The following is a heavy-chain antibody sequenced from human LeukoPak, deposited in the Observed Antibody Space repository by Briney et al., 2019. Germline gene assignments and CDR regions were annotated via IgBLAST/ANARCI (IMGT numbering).Heavy chain of an antibody. Sequence: GGSLRLSCAASGFTFSTYGMHWVRQAPGKGLGWVAFIRYDGSNKYYADSVKGRFTISRDNSKNTLYLQMNSLRAEDTAVYYCAKNYYGSGSYPLSPDYWGQGTLVTVSS. CDR3: AKNYYGSGSYPLSPDY. CDR1: GFTFSTYG. D-gene: IGHD3-10*01. J-gene: IGHJ4*02. CDR2: IRYDGSNK. V-gene: IGHV3-30*02.